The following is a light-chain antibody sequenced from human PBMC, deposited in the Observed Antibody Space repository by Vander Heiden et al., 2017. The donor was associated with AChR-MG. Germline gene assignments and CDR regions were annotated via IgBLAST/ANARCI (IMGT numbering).Light chain of an antibody. CDR2: AAS. CDR1: QGISNS. J-gene: IGKJ1*01. V-gene: IGKV1-NL1*01. Sequence: DIQMTQSPSSLSASVGDRVTITCRASQGISNSLAWYQQKPGKAPKLLLYAASRLESGVPSRFSGSGYGTDYTLTISSLQPEDFATYYCQQYDSTPPWTFGQGTKVEIK. CDR3: QQYDSTPPWT.